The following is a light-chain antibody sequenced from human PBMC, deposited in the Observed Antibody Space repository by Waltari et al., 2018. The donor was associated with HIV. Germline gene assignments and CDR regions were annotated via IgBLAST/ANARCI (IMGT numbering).Light chain of an antibody. Sequence: DIQMTQSLRAVSASLGARVIITCRSSQGMGSWFAWYRQRAGQAPDLLIPDASTLTSGVPSGFSGVGSGARFSLTCNSFQPEDLATYYCQQTYIFPLTFGPGT. J-gene: IGKJ2*01. CDR3: QQTYIFPLT. CDR1: QGMGSW. V-gene: IGKV1-12*01. CDR2: DAS.